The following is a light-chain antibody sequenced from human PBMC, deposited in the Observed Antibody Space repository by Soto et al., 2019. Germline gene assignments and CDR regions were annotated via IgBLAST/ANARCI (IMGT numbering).Light chain of an antibody. CDR2: EAS. CDR3: QHYDTYSPMWT. Sequence: LQLAQSPSTLSASVGDRITITCRATQSINWLAWYQQKPGKAPKLLIFEASRLESGVPSRFSGSGSGTEFTLTISSLQPDDFGAYYCQHYDTYSPMWTFGQGTKVDIK. CDR1: QSINW. V-gene: IGKV1-5*03. J-gene: IGKJ1*01.